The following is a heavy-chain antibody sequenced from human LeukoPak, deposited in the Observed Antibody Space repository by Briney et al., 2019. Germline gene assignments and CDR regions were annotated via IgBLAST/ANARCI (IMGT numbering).Heavy chain of an antibody. V-gene: IGHV1-24*01. CDR1: GYTLTELS. J-gene: IGHJ4*02. D-gene: IGHD3-22*01. Sequence: ASVKVSCMVSGYTLTELSMHWVRQAPGKGLEWMGGFDPEDGETIYAQKFQGRVTMTEDTSTDTAYMELSSLRSEDTAVYYCATRVNTYYYDSSGYLWGQRTLVTVSS. CDR3: ATRVNTYYYDSSGYL. CDR2: FDPEDGET.